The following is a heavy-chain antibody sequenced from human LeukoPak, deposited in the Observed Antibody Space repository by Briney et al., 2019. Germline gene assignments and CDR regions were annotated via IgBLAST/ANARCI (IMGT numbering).Heavy chain of an antibody. CDR1: GGTFSSYA. J-gene: IGHJ5*02. D-gene: IGHD1-1*01. CDR3: ARGGPLEITGPPLNWFDP. CDR2: IIPIFGTA. V-gene: IGHV1-69*05. Sequence: ASVTVSCKASGGTFSSYAISWVRQAPGQGVDWMGGIIPIFGTANYAQKFQGRVTITTDESTSTAYMELSSLRSEDTAVYYCARGGPLEITGPPLNWFDPWGQGTLVTVSS.